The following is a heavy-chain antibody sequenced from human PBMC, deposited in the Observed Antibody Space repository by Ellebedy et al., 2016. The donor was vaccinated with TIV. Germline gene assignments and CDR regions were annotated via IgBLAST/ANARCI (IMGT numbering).Heavy chain of an antibody. Sequence: GGSLRLXCPPSGLTLSSNAMHWVRQAPGKGLEWVAVISYDGSNKYYADSFKGRFTISRDNSKNTLYLQMKSLRAEDTAVYYCARNSGSMVRGVSKPDYWGQGTLVTVPS. CDR1: GLTLSSNA. V-gene: IGHV3-30*04. CDR2: ISYDGSNK. D-gene: IGHD3-10*01. J-gene: IGHJ4*02. CDR3: ARNSGSMVRGVSKPDY.